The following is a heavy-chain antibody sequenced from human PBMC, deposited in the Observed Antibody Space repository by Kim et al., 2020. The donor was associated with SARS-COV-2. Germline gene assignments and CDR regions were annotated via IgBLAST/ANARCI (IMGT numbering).Heavy chain of an antibody. D-gene: IGHD6-6*01. V-gene: IGHV3-72*01. CDR1: GVILSDHY. J-gene: IGHJ3*02. CDR3: ARDTSGMYEYPKGAFDI. Sequence: GGSLRLSCTGSGVILSDHYIDWVRQAPGKGLEWIGRSRNKRKSYTTEYAASVKDRFTISRDDSTNSLYLQMNRLKIDDTDEYYCARDTSGMYEYPKGAFDIWGLGTMVTISS. CDR2: SRNKRKSYTT.